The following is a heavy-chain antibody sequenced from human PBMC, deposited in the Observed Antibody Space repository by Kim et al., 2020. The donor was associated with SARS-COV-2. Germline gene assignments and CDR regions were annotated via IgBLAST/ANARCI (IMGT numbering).Heavy chain of an antibody. CDR3: ARGLRHVAGTWSFDY. CDR1: GYTFTSYD. V-gene: IGHV1-8*01. CDR2: MNPNSGNT. Sequence: ASVKVSCKASGYTFTSYDINWVRQATGQGLEWMGWMNPNSGNTGYAQKFQGRVTMTRNTSISTAYLELSSLRSEDTAVYYCARGLRHVAGTWSFDYWGQGTLVTVSS. J-gene: IGHJ4*02. D-gene: IGHD6-19*01.